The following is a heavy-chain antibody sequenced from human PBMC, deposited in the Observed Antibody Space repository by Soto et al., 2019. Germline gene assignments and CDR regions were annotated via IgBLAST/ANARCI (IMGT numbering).Heavy chain of an antibody. CDR2: LNPNSGNT. CDR3: AKSGDYYYGIDF. J-gene: IGHJ6*02. Sequence: ASVKVSCKASGYTFTRYDINWVRQATGQGLEWMGWLNPNSGNTGYAQKFQGRVTMTRNTSISTAYTELSSLRSENTAVYYCAKSGDYYYGIDFWGQGHT. V-gene: IGHV1-8*01. CDR1: GYTFTRYD.